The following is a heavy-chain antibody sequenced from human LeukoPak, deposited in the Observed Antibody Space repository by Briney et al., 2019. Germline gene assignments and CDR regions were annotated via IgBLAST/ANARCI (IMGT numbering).Heavy chain of an antibody. CDR1: GLPFSSYW. D-gene: IGHD5-24*01. CDR2: IKGSGGST. V-gene: IGHV3-23*01. J-gene: IGHJ1*01. CDR3: AKDPVEMATITEYFQH. Sequence: GESLTLSCAVSGLPFSSYWMHWVRQAPGKGLEWVSAIKGSGGSTYDADSVKVLLTISRDYSKNTLKLQMNSLRAEDTAVYHCAKDPVEMATITEYFQHWGQGTLVTVSS.